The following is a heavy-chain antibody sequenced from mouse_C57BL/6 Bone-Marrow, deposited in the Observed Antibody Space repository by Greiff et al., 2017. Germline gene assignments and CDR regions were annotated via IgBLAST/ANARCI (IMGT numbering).Heavy chain of an antibody. CDR1: GFTFSSYA. CDR3: ARNQRVWFAY. Sequence: EVKLVESGGGLVKPGGSLKLSCAASGFTFSSYAMSWVRQTPEKRLEWVATISDGGSYTYYPDNVKGRFTISRDNAKNNLYLQMSHLKSEDTAMYYYARNQRVWFAYWGQGTLVTVSA. CDR2: ISDGGSYT. J-gene: IGHJ3*01. V-gene: IGHV5-4*03.